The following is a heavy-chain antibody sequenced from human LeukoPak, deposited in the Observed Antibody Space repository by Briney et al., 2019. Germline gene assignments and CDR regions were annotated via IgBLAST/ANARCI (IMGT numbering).Heavy chain of an antibody. V-gene: IGHV3-30*18. CDR2: ISYDGSNK. CDR1: VFTFSSYG. CDR3: AKIPIVGPGGY. D-gene: IGHD1-26*01. J-gene: IGHJ4*02. Sequence: GGSLRLSCAASVFTFSSYGMHWVRQAPGKGLEWVAVISYDGSNKYYADSVKGRFTISRDNSKNTLYLQMNSLRAEDTAVYYCAKIPIVGPGGYWGQGTLVTVSS.